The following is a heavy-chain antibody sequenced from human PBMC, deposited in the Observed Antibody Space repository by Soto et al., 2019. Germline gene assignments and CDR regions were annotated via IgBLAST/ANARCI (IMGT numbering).Heavy chain of an antibody. CDR3: ANYPTTVTSDY. CDR1: GGSISSRSYY. V-gene: IGHV4-61*05. J-gene: IGHJ4*02. D-gene: IGHD4-17*01. Sequence: PSETLSLTCTVSGGSISSRSYYWGWIRQPPGKGLEWIGYIYYSGSTNYNPSLKSRVTISVDTSKNQFSLKLSSVTAADTAVYYCANYPTTVTSDYWGQGTLVTVSS. CDR2: IYYSGST.